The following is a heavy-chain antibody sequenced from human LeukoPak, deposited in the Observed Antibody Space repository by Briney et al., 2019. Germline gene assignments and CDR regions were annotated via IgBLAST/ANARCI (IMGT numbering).Heavy chain of an antibody. Sequence: GVLRLSCVASGFTFSNYAMHWVRQAPGKGLEWVAVISYDGSNKYYADSVKGRFTISRDNSKNTLYLQMNSLRAEDTAVYYCARDQSRVVATNIDYWGQGTLVTVSS. D-gene: IGHD5-12*01. J-gene: IGHJ4*02. V-gene: IGHV3-30*04. CDR3: ARDQSRVVATNIDY. CDR2: ISYDGSNK. CDR1: GFTFSNYA.